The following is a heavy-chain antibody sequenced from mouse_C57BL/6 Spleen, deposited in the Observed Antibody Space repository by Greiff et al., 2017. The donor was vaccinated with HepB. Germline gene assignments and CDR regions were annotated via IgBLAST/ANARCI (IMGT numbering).Heavy chain of an antibody. V-gene: IGHV14-4*01. D-gene: IGHD2-4*01. Sequence: EVHLVESGAELVRPGASVKLSCTASGFNIKDDYMHWVKQRPEQGLEWIGWIDPENGDTEYASKFQGKATITADTSSNTAYLQLSSLTSEDTAVYYCTTPYDYDATGFAYWGQGTLVTVSA. CDR3: TTPYDYDATGFAY. J-gene: IGHJ3*01. CDR1: GFNIKDDY. CDR2: IDPENGDT.